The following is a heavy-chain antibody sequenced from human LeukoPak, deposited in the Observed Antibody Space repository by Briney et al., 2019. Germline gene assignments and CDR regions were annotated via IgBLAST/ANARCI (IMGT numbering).Heavy chain of an antibody. CDR3: AKEGHDYGDYYYYGMDV. CDR1: GFTFSSYG. Sequence: PGRSLRLSCAASGFTFSSYGMHWVRQAPGKGLEWVAVIPYDGSNKYYADSVKGRFTISRDNSKNTLYLQMNSLRAEDTAVYYCAKEGHDYGDYYYYGMDVWGKGTTVTVSS. V-gene: IGHV3-30*18. D-gene: IGHD4-17*01. CDR2: IPYDGSNK. J-gene: IGHJ6*04.